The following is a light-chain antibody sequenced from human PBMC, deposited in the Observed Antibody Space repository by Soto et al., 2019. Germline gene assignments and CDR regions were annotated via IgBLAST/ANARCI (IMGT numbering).Light chain of an antibody. CDR3: QQYSSSPLT. J-gene: IGKJ4*01. V-gene: IGKV3-20*01. Sequence: ENVLTQSPGTLSLSPGERATLSCRASQRVNRYYLTWYQQKPGQAPRLLIYGASNRATGIPDRFTGSGSGTDFTLTISRLEPEDFAVYYCQQYSSSPLTFGGGTK. CDR1: QRVNRYY. CDR2: GAS.